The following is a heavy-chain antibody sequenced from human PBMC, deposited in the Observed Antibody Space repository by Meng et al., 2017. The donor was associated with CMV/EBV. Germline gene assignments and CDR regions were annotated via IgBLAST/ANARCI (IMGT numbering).Heavy chain of an antibody. CDR2: ISYDGNNK. V-gene: IGHV3-30-3*01. Sequence: GESLKISCAASGFTFSSYAMHWVRQAPGKGLEWVAVISYDGNNKYYADSVKGRFTISRDNSKNTLYLQMNSLRAEDTAVYYCARERLLRWGGAFDIWGQGTMVTVSS. J-gene: IGHJ3*02. CDR3: ARERLLRWGGAFDI. D-gene: IGHD2-21*01. CDR1: GFTFSSYA.